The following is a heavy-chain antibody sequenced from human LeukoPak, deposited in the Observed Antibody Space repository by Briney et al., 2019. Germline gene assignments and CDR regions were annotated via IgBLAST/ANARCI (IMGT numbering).Heavy chain of an antibody. CDR2: IYYSGST. Sequence: SETLSLTCTVSGGSISSTSYYWGWIRQPPGKGLEWIGSIYYSGSTYYNPSLKSRVTISVDRSKNQFSLKLSSVTAADTAVYYCAMGSTVTDYWGQGTLVTVSS. D-gene: IGHD4-17*01. CDR1: GGSISSTSYY. J-gene: IGHJ4*02. V-gene: IGHV4-39*07. CDR3: AMGSTVTDY.